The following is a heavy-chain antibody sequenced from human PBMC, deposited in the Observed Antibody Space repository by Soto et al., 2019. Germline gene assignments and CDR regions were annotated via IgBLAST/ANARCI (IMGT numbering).Heavy chain of an antibody. D-gene: IGHD4-4*01. CDR1: GGSISSSSYY. J-gene: IGHJ4*02. CDR3: ARTKVTAIKSFDY. Sequence: QLQLQESGPGLVKPSETLSLTCTVSGGSISSSSYYWGWIRQPPGKGLEWIGSIYYSGSTYYNPSPKGRVTMSVDTSESQFSLELSSVTAADTAVYYCARTKVTAIKSFDYWGQGTLVTVSS. CDR2: IYYSGST. V-gene: IGHV4-39*01.